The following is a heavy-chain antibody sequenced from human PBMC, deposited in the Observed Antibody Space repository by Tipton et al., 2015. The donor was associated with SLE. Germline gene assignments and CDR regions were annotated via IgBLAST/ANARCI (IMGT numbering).Heavy chain of an antibody. V-gene: IGHV4-30-2*01. D-gene: IGHD2-15*01. J-gene: IGHJ3*02. CDR3: ARDQGGSGFDAFDI. Sequence: TLSLTCVVSGASISTEGYSWSWIRQPPGKGLEWIDYIFHTGSAYYNPSLRSRLTISLDRSNNQFSLKVNSMTAADTAVYHCARDQGGSGFDAFDIWGQGTMVTVSS. CDR2: IFHTGSA. CDR1: GASISTEGYS.